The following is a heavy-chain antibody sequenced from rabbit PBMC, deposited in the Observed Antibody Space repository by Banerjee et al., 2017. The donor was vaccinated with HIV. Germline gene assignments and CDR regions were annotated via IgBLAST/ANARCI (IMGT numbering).Heavy chain of an antibody. J-gene: IGHJ4*01. V-gene: IGHV1S43*01. D-gene: IGHD8-1*01. CDR3: ATGSSDYTAFNF. Sequence: QQQLEESGGGLVKPGGTLTLTCKASGIDFSSYYYMCWVRQAPGKGLELIACIYTSSGSTWYASWAKGRFTISKTSSTTVTLQMTSLTAADTATYFCATGSSDYTAFNFWGPGTLVTVS. CDR1: GIDFSSYYY. CDR2: IYTSSGST.